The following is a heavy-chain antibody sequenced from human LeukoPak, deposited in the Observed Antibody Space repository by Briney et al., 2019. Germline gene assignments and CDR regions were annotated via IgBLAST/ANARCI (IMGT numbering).Heavy chain of an antibody. CDR3: ARDPPYYYDTSGYDY. Sequence: ASVKVSCKASGYTFTGYYMHWVRQAPGQGLEWMGWISAYNGNTNYAQKLQGRVTMTTDTSTSTAYMELRSLRSDDTAVYYCARDPPYYYDTSGYDYWGQGTLVTVSS. V-gene: IGHV1-18*04. CDR1: GYTFTGYY. CDR2: ISAYNGNT. D-gene: IGHD3-22*01. J-gene: IGHJ4*02.